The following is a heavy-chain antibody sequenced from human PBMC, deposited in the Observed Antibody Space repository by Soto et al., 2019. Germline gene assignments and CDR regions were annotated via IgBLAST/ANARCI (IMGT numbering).Heavy chain of an antibody. J-gene: IGHJ6*02. CDR3: ARGYGDYIRALDV. D-gene: IGHD4-17*01. CDR1: GYTFTNYG. CDR2: IGAYNGNT. Sequence: QVQLVQSGPEVKKTGTSVRVSCKTAGYTFTNYGITWVRQAPGQGLEWMGWIGAYNGNTNYAQRFQGRLTMTTDTSTDTGYMELRSLKSDDTAVYYCARGYGDYIRALDVWGQGTTVTVSS. V-gene: IGHV1-18*04.